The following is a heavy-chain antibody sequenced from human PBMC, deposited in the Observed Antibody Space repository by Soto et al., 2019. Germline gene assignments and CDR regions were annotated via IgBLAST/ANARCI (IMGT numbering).Heavy chain of an antibody. CDR1: GFTVSSNY. V-gene: IGHV3-53*01. Sequence: EVQLVESGGGLIQPGGSLRLSCAASGFTVSSNYMSWVRQAPGKGLEWVSVIYSGGSTYYADSVKGRFTISRDNSKNTLXLXXNSRRAEDTAVYYCARDRVIAAARSKNYYYYGMDVWGQGTTVTVSS. CDR3: ARDRVIAAARSKNYYYYGMDV. CDR2: IYSGGST. J-gene: IGHJ6*02. D-gene: IGHD6-13*01.